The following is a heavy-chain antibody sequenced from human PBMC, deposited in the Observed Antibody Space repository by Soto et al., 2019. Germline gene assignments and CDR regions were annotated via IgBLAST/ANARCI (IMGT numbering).Heavy chain of an antibody. D-gene: IGHD5-18*01. CDR2: ISYDGSDK. CDR1: GLTLRNYG. Sequence: QEQLVESGGGVVQPGRSLRLSCAASGLTLRNYGMHWDREAPGKGLERVAVISYDGSDKYYADSVKGRFTSARDNSKNTLYLQMNSLRGEDTAVYYCAIAGYGSLIHYYGMDVWGQGTTVTVSS. J-gene: IGHJ6*02. V-gene: IGHV3-30*03. CDR3: AIAGYGSLIHYYGMDV.